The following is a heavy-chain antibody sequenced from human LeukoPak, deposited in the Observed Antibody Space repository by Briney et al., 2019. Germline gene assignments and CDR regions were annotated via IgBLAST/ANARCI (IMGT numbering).Heavy chain of an antibody. CDR1: GGSISSYY. Sequence: SETLSLTCTVSGGSISSYYWSWIRQPPGKGLEWIGYIYYSGSTNYNPSLKSRVTISVDTSKNQFSLKLSSVTAADTAVYYCARGGGRRFTGFDPWGQGTLVTVSS. J-gene: IGHJ5*02. CDR3: ARGGGRRFTGFDP. CDR2: IYYSGST. V-gene: IGHV4-59*01. D-gene: IGHD3-10*01.